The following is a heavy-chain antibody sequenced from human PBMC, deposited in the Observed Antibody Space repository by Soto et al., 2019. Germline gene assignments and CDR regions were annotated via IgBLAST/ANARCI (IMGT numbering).Heavy chain of an antibody. CDR1: GGTFSSYT. Sequence: SVKVSCKASGGTFSSYTISWVRQAPGQGLEWMGRIIPILGIANYAQKFQGRVTITADKSTSTAYMELSSLRSEDTAVYYCATVDNYYGSVFWGQGTLVTVSS. CDR2: IIPILGIA. V-gene: IGHV1-69*02. J-gene: IGHJ4*02. D-gene: IGHD3-10*01. CDR3: ATVDNYYGSVF.